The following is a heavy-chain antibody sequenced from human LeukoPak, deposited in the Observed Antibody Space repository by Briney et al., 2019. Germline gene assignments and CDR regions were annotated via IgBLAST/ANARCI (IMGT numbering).Heavy chain of an antibody. D-gene: IGHD4-17*01. CDR1: GYSFTNYW. V-gene: IGHV5-51*01. Sequence: GESLKISCKDSGYSFTNYWIGWVRQMPGKGLEWMGIIHSADSNTKYSPSFQGQVTISADKSISTAYLQWSGLKATDTAMYYCAGARHGDYRWDYWGQGTLVTVSS. CDR2: IHSADSNT. CDR3: AGARHGDYRWDY. J-gene: IGHJ4*02.